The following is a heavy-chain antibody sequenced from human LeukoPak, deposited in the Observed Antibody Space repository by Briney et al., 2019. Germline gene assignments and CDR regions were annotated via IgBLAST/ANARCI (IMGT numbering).Heavy chain of an antibody. V-gene: IGHV4-39*07. CDR2: IYTSGST. CDR1: GGSISSSSYY. Sequence: SETLSLTCTVSGGSISSSSYYWGWIRQPPGKGLEWIGRIYTSGSTNYNPSLKSRVTISVDRSKNQFSLKLSSVTAADTAVYYCAREGHYYGSGSDAFDIWGQGTMVTVSS. CDR3: AREGHYYGSGSDAFDI. D-gene: IGHD3-10*01. J-gene: IGHJ3*02.